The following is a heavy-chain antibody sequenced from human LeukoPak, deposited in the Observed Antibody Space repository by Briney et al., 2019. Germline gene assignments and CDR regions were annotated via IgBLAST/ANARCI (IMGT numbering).Heavy chain of an antibody. J-gene: IGHJ3*02. CDR1: GYTFTSYY. CDR3: ARDARYDSSGSDAFDI. D-gene: IGHD3-22*01. Sequence: ASVKVSCKASGYTFTSYYMHWVRQAPGQGLEWMGVINPSGGSTSYAQKFQGRVTMTRDTSASTDYMELSSLRSEDTAMYYCARDARYDSSGSDAFDIWGQGTMVTVSS. V-gene: IGHV1-46*01. CDR2: INPSGGST.